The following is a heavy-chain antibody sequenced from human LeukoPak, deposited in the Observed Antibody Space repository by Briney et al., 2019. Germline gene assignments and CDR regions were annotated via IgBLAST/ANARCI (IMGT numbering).Heavy chain of an antibody. V-gene: IGHV3-20*04. CDR3: AREETRITMLRGVTYFEY. CDR2: ISWNGGST. Sequence: RSGGSLRLSCAASGFTFDDYGMSWVRQAPGKGLEWVSFISWNGGSTGYADSVKARFTISRDNAKNSLYLQMSSLRAEDTALYYCAREETRITMLRGVTYFEYWGQGTLVTVSS. D-gene: IGHD3-10*01. CDR1: GFTFDDYG. J-gene: IGHJ4*02.